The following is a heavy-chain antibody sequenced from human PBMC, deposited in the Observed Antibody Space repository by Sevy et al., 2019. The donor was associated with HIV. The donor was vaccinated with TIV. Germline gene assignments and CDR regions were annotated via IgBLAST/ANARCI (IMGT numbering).Heavy chain of an antibody. V-gene: IGHV4-39*01. CDR3: ARHAFKHGYRPSYFDS. CDR2: IYHTGST. J-gene: IGHJ4*01. Sequence: SETLSLTCTVSGGSISAKNYFWGWIRQPPGKGLEWIGSIYHTGSTYHSPSLRSRVGLSVDTSKKLFSVKLSSVTAADTAVYFCARHAFKHGYRPSYFDSWSHGTLVTVSS. CDR1: GGSISAKNYF. D-gene: IGHD5-18*01.